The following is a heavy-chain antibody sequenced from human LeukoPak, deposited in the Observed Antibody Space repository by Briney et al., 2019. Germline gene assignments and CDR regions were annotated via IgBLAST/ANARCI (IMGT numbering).Heavy chain of an antibody. CDR2: IYPGDSDT. CDR3: ARRGARDSRGYPHAFDI. V-gene: IGHV5-51*01. Sequence: GESLKISCKGSGYSFTSYWIGWVRQMPGKGLEWMGIIYPGDSDTRYSPSFQGQVTISADKSISTAYLQWSSLKASDTAMYYCARRGARDSRGYPHAFDIWGQGTMVTVSS. J-gene: IGHJ3*02. CDR1: GYSFTSYW. D-gene: IGHD3-22*01.